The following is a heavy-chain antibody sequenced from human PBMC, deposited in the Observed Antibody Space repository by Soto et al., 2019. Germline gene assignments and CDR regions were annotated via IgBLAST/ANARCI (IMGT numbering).Heavy chain of an antibody. J-gene: IGHJ4*02. V-gene: IGHV1-8*01. CDR2: MNPYSGNT. Sequence: ASVKVSCKASGYTFTTYDISWVRQATGQGLEWMGWMNPYSGNTGYAQKFQGRVTVTRNTSISTVYMELSGLRPDDTAVYYCARTHYGSGPTPFDYWGQGTLVTVSS. CDR3: ARTHYGSGPTPFDY. CDR1: GYTFTTYD. D-gene: IGHD3-10*01.